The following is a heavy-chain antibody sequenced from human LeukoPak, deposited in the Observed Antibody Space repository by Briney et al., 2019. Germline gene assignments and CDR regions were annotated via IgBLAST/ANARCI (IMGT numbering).Heavy chain of an antibody. CDR3: AGGGDSGGYYYPMFDY. CDR2: IYYSGST. J-gene: IGHJ4*02. CDR1: GGSISSYY. D-gene: IGHD3-22*01. Sequence: SSETLSLTCTVSGGSISSYYWSWIRQPPGKGLEWIGYIYYSGSTNYNPSLKSRVTISVDTSKNQFPLKLNSVTAADTAVYYCAGGGDSGGYYYPMFDYWGQGTLVTVSS. V-gene: IGHV4-59*01.